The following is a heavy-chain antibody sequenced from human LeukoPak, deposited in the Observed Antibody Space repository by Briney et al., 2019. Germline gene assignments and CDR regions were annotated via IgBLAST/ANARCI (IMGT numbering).Heavy chain of an antibody. CDR1: GFTFSTYE. CDR2: IGGGGSTI. Sequence: GGSLRLSCAASGFTFSTYEMNWVRQAPGKGLEWVSYIGGGGSTIYYAASVKGRFTISRDNAKNSLYLQMNRLRGEDTGVYYCARDYLVGGTDAFDIWGQGTMVTVSS. D-gene: IGHD1-1*01. CDR3: ARDYLVGGTDAFDI. J-gene: IGHJ3*02. V-gene: IGHV3-48*03.